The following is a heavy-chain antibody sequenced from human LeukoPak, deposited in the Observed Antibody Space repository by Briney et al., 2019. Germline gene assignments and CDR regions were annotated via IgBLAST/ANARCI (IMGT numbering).Heavy chain of an antibody. D-gene: IGHD2-21*02. V-gene: IGHV3-13*01. CDR3: ARAHCGGDCYGYYYYYGMDV. J-gene: IGHJ6*02. Sequence: GGSLRLSCAASGFTFSSYDMHWVRQATGKGLEWVSAIGTAGDTYYPGSVKGRFTISRESAKNSLYLQMNSLRAGDTAVYYCARAHCGGDCYGYYYYYGMDVWGQGTTVTVSS. CDR1: GFTFSSYD. CDR2: IGTAGDT.